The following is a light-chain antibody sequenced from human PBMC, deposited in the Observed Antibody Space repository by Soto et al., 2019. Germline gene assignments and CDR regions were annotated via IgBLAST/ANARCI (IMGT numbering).Light chain of an antibody. CDR1: QDISNY. V-gene: IGKV1-33*01. Sequence: DIQMTQSPSSLSASVGDRVTITCQARQDISNYLNWYQQKPGKAPKLLIYDASNLETGVPSRFSGSGSGTDFTFTISSLQPEDIATYYCQQYDNLHPKELTFGGGTKVEIK. CDR3: QQYDNLHPKELT. CDR2: DAS. J-gene: IGKJ4*01.